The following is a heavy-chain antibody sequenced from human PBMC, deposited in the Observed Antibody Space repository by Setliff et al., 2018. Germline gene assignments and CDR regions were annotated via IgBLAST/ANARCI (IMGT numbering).Heavy chain of an antibody. CDR3: ARAPGTVVVPASRSAFDI. D-gene: IGHD2-2*01. V-gene: IGHV1-18*01. CDR1: GYTFSNYG. J-gene: IGHJ3*02. Sequence: ASVKVSCKASGYTFSNYGISWVRQAPGQGLEWMGWISXXXXXXXXXXXXQGRXXXTTDTSTSTAYMEVRSLRSDDTAVYYCARAPGTVVVPASRSAFDIWGQGTMVTVSS. CDR2: ISXXXXXX.